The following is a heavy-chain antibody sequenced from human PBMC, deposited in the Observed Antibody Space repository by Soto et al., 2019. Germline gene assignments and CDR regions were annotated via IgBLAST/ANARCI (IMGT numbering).Heavy chain of an antibody. CDR2: MNQDGSQI. D-gene: IGHD2-2*02. V-gene: IGHV3-7*01. J-gene: IGHJ4*02. CDR3: ARDRGPNTPDY. CDR1: GFTFSNYW. Sequence: EVQVVESGGGLVQPGGSLRLSCAVSGFTFSNYWMTWVRQAPGKGLEWVAYMNQDGSQIYYVDSLRGRFNISRDNDKNSLYLQMNSLRVDETAVYYCARDRGPNTPDYWGQGTLVTVSS.